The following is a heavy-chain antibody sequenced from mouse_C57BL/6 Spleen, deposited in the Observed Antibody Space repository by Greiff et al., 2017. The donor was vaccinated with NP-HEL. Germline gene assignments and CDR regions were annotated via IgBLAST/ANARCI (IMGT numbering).Heavy chain of an antibody. J-gene: IGHJ4*01. D-gene: IGHD1-1*01. CDR2: ISSGGSYT. CDR3: ASPSGSTSYAMDY. Sequence: EVMLVESGGDLVKPGGSLKLSCAASGFTFSSYGMSWVRQTPDKRLEWVATISSGGSYTYYPDSVKGRFTISRDNAKNTLYLQMSSLKSEDTAMYYCASPSGSTSYAMDYWGQGTSVTVSS. V-gene: IGHV5-6*02. CDR1: GFTFSSYG.